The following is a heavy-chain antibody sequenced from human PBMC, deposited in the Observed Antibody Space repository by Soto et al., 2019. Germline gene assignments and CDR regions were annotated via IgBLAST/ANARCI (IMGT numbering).Heavy chain of an antibody. Sequence: GGPLRLSCTASGFTFSSYALSWVRQAPGKGLEWVSAISGSGGSTYCADSVKGRFTISRNNSKNTLYLKMNSLRAEDTAVYYCAKGRWLQSSAFDIWGQGTMVTVSS. D-gene: IGHD5-12*01. CDR1: GFTFSSYA. CDR2: ISGSGGST. V-gene: IGHV3-23*01. CDR3: AKGRWLQSSAFDI. J-gene: IGHJ3*02.